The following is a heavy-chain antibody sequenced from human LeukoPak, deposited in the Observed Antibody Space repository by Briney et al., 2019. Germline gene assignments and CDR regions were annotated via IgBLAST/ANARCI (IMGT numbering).Heavy chain of an antibody. V-gene: IGHV3-7*01. Sequence: PGGSLRLSCAASGFTFSSYWMSWVRQAPGKGLEWVANIKQDGSEKYYVDSVKGRFTISRDNAKNSLYLQMNSLRAEDTAVYYCAREGQGGYDLFPFDYWGQGTLVTVSS. CDR3: AREGQGGYDLFPFDY. CDR2: IKQDGSEK. CDR1: GFTFSSYW. J-gene: IGHJ4*02. D-gene: IGHD5-12*01.